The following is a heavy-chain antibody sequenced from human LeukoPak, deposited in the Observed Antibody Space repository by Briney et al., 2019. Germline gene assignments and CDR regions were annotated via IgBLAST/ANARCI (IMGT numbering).Heavy chain of an antibody. Sequence: SETLSLTCTVSGASVSSYYWSWIRQPPGKELEWIGYIYFSGSTNYTPSLKSRVTISVDTSKNQFSLKLSSVTAADTAVYYCARGHLTPTLFDYWGQGTLVTVSS. CDR1: GASVSSYY. V-gene: IGHV4-59*02. J-gene: IGHJ4*02. CDR2: IYFSGST. CDR3: ARGHLTPTLFDY.